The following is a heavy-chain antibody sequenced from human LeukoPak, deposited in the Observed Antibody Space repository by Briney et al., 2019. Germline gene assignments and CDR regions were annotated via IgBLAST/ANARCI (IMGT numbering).Heavy chain of an antibody. D-gene: IGHD3-16*01. CDR3: ARDWGTDGGYRPAFDI. Sequence: GASVKVSCKASGYTFTSYYMHWVRQAPGQGLEWMGIINPSGGSTSYAQKFQGRVTMTRDMSTSTVYMELSSLRSEDTAVYYCARDWGTDGGYRPAFDIWGQGTMVTVSS. J-gene: IGHJ3*02. V-gene: IGHV1-46*01. CDR1: GYTFTSYY. CDR2: INPSGGST.